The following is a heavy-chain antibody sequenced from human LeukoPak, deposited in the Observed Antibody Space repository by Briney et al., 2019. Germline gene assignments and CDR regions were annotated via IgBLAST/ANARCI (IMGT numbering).Heavy chain of an antibody. J-gene: IGHJ4*02. CDR1: GASISSGGYS. CDR2: IYHSGST. Sequence: SETLSLTCAVSGASISSGGYSWSWIRQPPGKGLEWIGYIYHSGSTYYNPSLKSRVTISVDRSKNQFSLKLSSVTAADTAVYYCARGKRGYSSSWYDYWGQGTLVTVSS. V-gene: IGHV4-30-2*01. CDR3: ARGKRGYSSSWYDY. D-gene: IGHD6-13*01.